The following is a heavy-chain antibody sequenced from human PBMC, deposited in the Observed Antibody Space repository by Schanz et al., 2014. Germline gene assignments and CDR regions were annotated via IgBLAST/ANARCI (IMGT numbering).Heavy chain of an antibody. J-gene: IGHJ3*02. CDR3: ARKMKLGVYGGKGHDSLDI. CDR2: ISGSGGST. D-gene: IGHD4-17*01. Sequence: DVHLLESGGGLVQPGGSLRLSCAASEFTFSSYAMTWVRQAPGKGLEWVSAISGSGGSTYYADSVTGRFTISRDNAKNTLYLQMNTLRAEDTAVYYCARKMKLGVYGGKGHDSLDIWGQGTMVTVSS. V-gene: IGHV3-23*01. CDR1: EFTFSSYA.